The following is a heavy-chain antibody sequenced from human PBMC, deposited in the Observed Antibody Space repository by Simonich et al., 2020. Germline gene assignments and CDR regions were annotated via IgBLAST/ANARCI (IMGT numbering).Heavy chain of an antibody. CDR3: ARQEYSSSSFDY. V-gene: IGHV4-59*08. D-gene: IGHD6-6*01. J-gene: IGHJ4*02. CDR2: IYSRWST. CDR1: GGSISSYY. Sequence: QVQLQESGPGLVKPSETLSLTCTVSGGSISSYYWSWIRPPPGKGLEWIGYIYSRWSTNYNPTLKSRFTISVDTSKNQFSLKLSSVTAADTAVYYCARQEYSSSSFDYWGQGTLVTVSS.